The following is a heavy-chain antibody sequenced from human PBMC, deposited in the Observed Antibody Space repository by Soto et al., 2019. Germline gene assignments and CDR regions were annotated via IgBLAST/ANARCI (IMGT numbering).Heavy chain of an antibody. J-gene: IGHJ4*02. D-gene: IGHD2-8*02. CDR1: GASITGSFF. V-gene: IGHV4-4*07. Sequence: SETLSLTCTVSGASITGSFFWSWIRQPAGKGLEWIGRFSLSGTTNYNPSLRSRVTMSADVSKDQFSLRLTSVTAADTALYYCARGMTPPGAPAWYYFDSWGQGTLVTVSS. CDR3: ARGMTPPGAPAWYYFDS. CDR2: FSLSGTT.